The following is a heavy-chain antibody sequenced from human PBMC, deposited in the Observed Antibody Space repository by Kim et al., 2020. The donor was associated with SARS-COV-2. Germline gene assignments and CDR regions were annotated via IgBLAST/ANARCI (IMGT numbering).Heavy chain of an antibody. CDR2: ISAYNGNT. CDR3: ARDGTSGDDYGDYTGPDYYYYGMDV. J-gene: IGHJ6*02. Sequence: ASVKVSCKASGYTFTSYGISWVRQAPGQGLEWMGWISAYNGNTNYAQKLQGRVTMTTDTSTSTAYMELRSLRSDDTAVYYCARDGTSGDDYGDYTGPDYYYYGMDVWGQGTTVTVSS. D-gene: IGHD4-17*01. V-gene: IGHV1-18*01. CDR1: GYTFTSYG.